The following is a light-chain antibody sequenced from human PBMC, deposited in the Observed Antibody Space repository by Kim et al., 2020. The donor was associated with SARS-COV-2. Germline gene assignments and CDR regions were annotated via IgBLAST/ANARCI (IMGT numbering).Light chain of an antibody. J-gene: IGKJ5*01. Sequence: DIQMTQSPSTLSASVGDRVTITCRASQTVESWLAWYQQKPGKAPKLLIYDASSLESGAPSRFSGSRSGTEFTLTISSLQPDDFATYYCQQYNTYPSFGQGTRLEIK. CDR2: DAS. V-gene: IGKV1-5*01. CDR3: QQYNTYPS. CDR1: QTVESW.